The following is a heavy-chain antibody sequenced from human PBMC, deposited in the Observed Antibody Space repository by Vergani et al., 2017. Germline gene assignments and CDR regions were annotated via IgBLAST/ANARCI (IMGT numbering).Heavy chain of an antibody. CDR3: ARDQTRYDYVWGSYRQNWFDP. D-gene: IGHD3-16*02. Sequence: QVQLQEPGPGLVKPSETLSLTCTVSGGSISSYYWSWIRQPPGKGLEWIGYIYYSGSTNYNPSLKSRVTISVDTSKNQFSLKLSSVTAADTAVYYCARDQTRYDYVWGSYRQNWFDPWGQGTLVTVSS. CDR1: GGSISSYY. V-gene: IGHV4-59*01. J-gene: IGHJ5*02. CDR2: IYYSGST.